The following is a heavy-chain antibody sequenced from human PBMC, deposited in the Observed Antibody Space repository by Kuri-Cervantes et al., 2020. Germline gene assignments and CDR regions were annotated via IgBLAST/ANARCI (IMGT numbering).Heavy chain of an antibody. Sequence: SETLSLTCTVSGYSISSGYYWGCIRQSPGKGLEYVGSIYHNGDTYYSPSLKSRVTISMDTSKNQFSLKLSSVTAADTAVYYCARRSSGWYQDYWGQGTLVTVSS. CDR3: ARRSSGWYQDY. CDR2: IYHNGDT. CDR1: GYSISSGYY. J-gene: IGHJ4*02. D-gene: IGHD6-19*01. V-gene: IGHV4-38-2*02.